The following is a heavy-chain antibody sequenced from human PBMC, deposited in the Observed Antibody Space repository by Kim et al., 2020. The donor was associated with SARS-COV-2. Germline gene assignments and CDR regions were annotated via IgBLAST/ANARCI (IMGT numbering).Heavy chain of an antibody. Sequence: GGSLRLSCAASGFTFSSYAMSWVRQAPGKGLEWVSAISGSGGSTYYADSVKGRFTISRDNSKNTLYLQMNSLRAEDTAVYYCAKVQPVSYYYDSSGYYYAKRPPYYFDYWGQGTLVTVSS. CDR3: AKVQPVSYYYDSSGYYYAKRPPYYFDY. J-gene: IGHJ4*02. V-gene: IGHV3-23*01. CDR2: ISGSGGST. D-gene: IGHD3-22*01. CDR1: GFTFSSYA.